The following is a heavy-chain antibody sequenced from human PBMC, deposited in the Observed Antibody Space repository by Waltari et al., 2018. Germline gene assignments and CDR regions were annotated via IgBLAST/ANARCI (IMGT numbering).Heavy chain of an antibody. J-gene: IGHJ6*02. CDR2: VSGSGGST. CDR1: GFTFSSYA. D-gene: IGHD3-3*01. CDR3: ANVRYDFWSGANGGMDV. V-gene: IGHV3-23*01. Sequence: EVQLLESGGGLVQPGGSLRLSCAASGFTFSSYAMSWVRQAPGKGLEWVSAVSGSGGSTYYADSVKGRFTISRDNSKNTLYLQMNSLRAEDTAVYYCANVRYDFWSGANGGMDVWGQGTTVTVSS.